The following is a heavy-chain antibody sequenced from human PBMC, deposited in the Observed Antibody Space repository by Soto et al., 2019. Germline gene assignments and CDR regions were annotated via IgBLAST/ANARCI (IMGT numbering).Heavy chain of an antibody. CDR1: GGSISSSSYY. CDR2: IYYSGST. V-gene: IGHV4-39*01. J-gene: IGHJ6*03. Sequence: SETLSLTCTVSGGSISSSSYYWGWIRQPPGKGLEWIGSIYYSGSTYYNPSLKSRVTISVDTSKNQFYLKLSSVTAADTAVYYCARTYSSSWYYYYYYMDVWGKGTTVTVSS. D-gene: IGHD6-13*01. CDR3: ARTYSSSWYYYYYYMDV.